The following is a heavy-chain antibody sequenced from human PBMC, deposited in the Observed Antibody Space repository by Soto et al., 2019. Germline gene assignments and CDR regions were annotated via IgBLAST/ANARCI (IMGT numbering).Heavy chain of an antibody. J-gene: IGHJ4*02. D-gene: IGHD5-18*01. Sequence: XETMSLTCTVSSDSISSGSYHWCCIRQPPGKGLEWIGSIYYSGSTYYNPSLKSRVTISVDMSKNQFSLNLSSVTAAETAVYYCARHPGESYGCVSYWGQGTLVTVSS. CDR1: SDSISSGSYH. V-gene: IGHV4-39*01. CDR2: IYYSGST. CDR3: ARHPGESYGCVSY.